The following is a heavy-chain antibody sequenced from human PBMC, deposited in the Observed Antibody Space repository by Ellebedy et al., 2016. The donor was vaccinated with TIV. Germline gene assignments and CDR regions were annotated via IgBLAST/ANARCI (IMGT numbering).Heavy chain of an antibody. J-gene: IGHJ3*02. CDR1: GFTFTDYY. D-gene: IGHD5-24*01. Sequence: GESLKISCAASGFTFTDYYMSWIRQAPGKGLEWVSYISSSSSYIDYADAVKDRFTISRDNAQSSLYLQMNSLTAEDTAVYNCARDRGEGYKPAPNDAFDIWGPGTMVTVSS. CDR3: ARDRGEGYKPAPNDAFDI. CDR2: ISSSSSYI. V-gene: IGHV3-11*06.